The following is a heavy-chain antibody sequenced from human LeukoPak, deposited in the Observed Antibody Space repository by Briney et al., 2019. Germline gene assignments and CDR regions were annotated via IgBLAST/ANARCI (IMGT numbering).Heavy chain of an antibody. CDR3: ATDIPRRVRGVVYSSFGMDV. V-gene: IGHV1-24*01. J-gene: IGHJ6*02. CDR2: FDPEDGET. Sequence: GASVKVSCKVSGYTLTDLSMPWVRQAPGKGLEWLGGFDPEDGETIYAQKFQGRVTLAEDTSTDTAYMELSSLRSEDTAAYYCATDIPRRVRGVVYSSFGMDVWGQGTTVTVSS. CDR1: GYTLTDLS. D-gene: IGHD3-10*01.